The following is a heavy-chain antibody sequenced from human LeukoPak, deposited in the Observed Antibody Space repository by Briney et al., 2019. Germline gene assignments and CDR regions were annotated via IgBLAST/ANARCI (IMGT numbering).Heavy chain of an antibody. CDR2: LYHPDST. Sequence: SETLSLTCAVSGYPINNAYYWVWIRQPPGKGLEWIGSLYHPDSTYYNPSLKSRVTMSVDTSRNQFSLKLSFVTAADTAVYYCARGDIGHYDSGGPYDPWGQGTLVTVSS. D-gene: IGHD3-22*01. V-gene: IGHV4-38-2*01. CDR3: ARGDIGHYDSGGPYDP. CDR1: GYPINNAYY. J-gene: IGHJ5*02.